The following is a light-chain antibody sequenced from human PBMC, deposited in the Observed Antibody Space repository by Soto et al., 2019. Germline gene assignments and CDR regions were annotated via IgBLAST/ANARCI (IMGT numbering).Light chain of an antibody. CDR3: QQSYTTPRT. CDR1: QSISTF. CDR2: AAS. Sequence: DIQMTQSPSSLSASVGDRVSVTCRASQSISTFLNWYQQRPGEAPKLLIYAASSLQSGVPSRFSGSRSGAYFTLTIGSLQPEDFATYYCQQSYTTPRTFGQGTKVEVK. J-gene: IGKJ1*01. V-gene: IGKV1-39*01.